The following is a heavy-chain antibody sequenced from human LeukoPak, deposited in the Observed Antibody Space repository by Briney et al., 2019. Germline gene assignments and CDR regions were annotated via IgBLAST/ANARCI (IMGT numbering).Heavy chain of an antibody. CDR2: VFYTGSF. J-gene: IGHJ3*02. CDR1: GGSLSGSY. V-gene: IGHV4-59*01. D-gene: IGHD6-6*01. CDR3: ARPYSHSSSDAFDI. Sequence: PSETLSLTCAVSGGSLSGSYWSWIRQFPGKGLEWIGFVFYTGSFNYNPSLKSRVRISVDTSRNQFSLKLSSVTAADTAMYYCARPYSHSSSDAFDIWGQGTMDTVSS.